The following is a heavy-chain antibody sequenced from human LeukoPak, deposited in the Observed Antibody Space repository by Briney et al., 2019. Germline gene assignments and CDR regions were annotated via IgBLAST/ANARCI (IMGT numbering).Heavy chain of an antibody. CDR2: IKQDGSEK. V-gene: IGHV3-7*01. Sequence: PGGSLRLSCAASGFTFSSYWMSWVRQAPGKGLEWVANIKQDGSEKYYVDSVKGRFTISRDNAKSSLYLQMNSLGAEDTAVYYCARGAYGDYGSYFDYWGRGTLVTVSS. J-gene: IGHJ4*02. CDR3: ARGAYGDYGSYFDY. D-gene: IGHD4-17*01. CDR1: GFTFSSYW.